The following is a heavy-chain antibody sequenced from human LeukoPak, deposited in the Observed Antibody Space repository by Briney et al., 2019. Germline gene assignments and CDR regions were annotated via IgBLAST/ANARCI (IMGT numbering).Heavy chain of an antibody. CDR1: GFTFSSYA. CDR2: ISYDGSNK. CDR3: ARGDAYSSSWYVDY. D-gene: IGHD6-13*01. V-gene: IGHV3-30-3*01. J-gene: IGHJ4*02. Sequence: PGGSLRLSCAASGFTFSSYAMHWVRQAPGKGLEWVAVISYDGSNKYYADSVKGRFTISRDNSKNTLYLQMNSLRAEDTAVYYCARGDAYSSSWYVDYWGQGTLVTVSS.